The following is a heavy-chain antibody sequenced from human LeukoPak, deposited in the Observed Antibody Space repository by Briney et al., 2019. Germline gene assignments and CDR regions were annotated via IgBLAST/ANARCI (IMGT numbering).Heavy chain of an antibody. J-gene: IGHJ4*02. Sequence: ASVKVSSKASGYTFTGYYMHWVRQAPGQGFEWMGRINPNSGGTNYAQKFQGRVTMTRDTSISTAYMELRSLRSDDTAVYYCARDVNWGSTEPLSFDYWGQGTLVTVSS. CDR3: ARDVNWGSTEPLSFDY. CDR2: INPNSGGT. V-gene: IGHV1-2*06. D-gene: IGHD7-27*01. CDR1: GYTFTGYY.